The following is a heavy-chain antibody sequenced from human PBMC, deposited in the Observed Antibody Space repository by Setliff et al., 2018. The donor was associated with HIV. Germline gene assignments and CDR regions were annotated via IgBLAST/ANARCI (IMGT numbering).Heavy chain of an antibody. CDR3: ARRPPLTTGREYYFDF. V-gene: IGHV4-4*08. D-gene: IGHD1-1*01. J-gene: IGHJ4*02. CDR1: GGSISTYY. CDR2: IYTSGST. Sequence: SETLSLTCTVSGGSISTYYWSWIRQPPGKGLEWIGSIYTSGSTNYNPSLKSRVTISIDTSKNQFSLKLNAVTAADTAVYYCARRPPLTTGREYYFDFWGQGTLVTVSS.